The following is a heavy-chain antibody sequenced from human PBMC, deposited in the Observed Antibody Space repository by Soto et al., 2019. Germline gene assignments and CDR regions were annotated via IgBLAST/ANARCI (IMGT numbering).Heavy chain of an antibody. CDR2: MNPGSGDT. CDR1: GYSFTNND. V-gene: IGHV1-8*01. Sequence: SVKVSCKASGYSFTNNDVSWVRQATGQGLGWTGWMNPGSGDTGYAQKFQGRVTMTRDISIATAYMELSSLRSDDTAIYYCARMETFGSLNWFDPWGQGTLVTVSS. D-gene: IGHD3-16*01. J-gene: IGHJ5*02. CDR3: ARMETFGSLNWFDP.